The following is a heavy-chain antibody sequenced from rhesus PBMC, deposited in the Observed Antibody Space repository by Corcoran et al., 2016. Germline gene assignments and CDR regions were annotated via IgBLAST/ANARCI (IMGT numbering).Heavy chain of an antibody. CDR1: GGAISGYYY. CDR2: IYCNSAST. V-gene: IGHV4-73*01. D-gene: IGHD5-24*01. CDR3: ARVGTAGKLDY. J-gene: IGHJ4*01. Sequence: QVQLQQWGEGLVKPSETLSLTCAVYGGAISGYYYWSWIRQPPAQGLEWIGYIYCNSASTNYNPSLKNRVTISKDTSKNQFSLKLSSVTAADTAVYYCARVGTAGKLDYWGQGVLVTVSS.